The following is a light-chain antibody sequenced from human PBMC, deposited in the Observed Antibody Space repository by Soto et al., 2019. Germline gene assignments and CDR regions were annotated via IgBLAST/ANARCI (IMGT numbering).Light chain of an antibody. Sequence: QSVLTQTASVSGSPGQSITISCAGTSTDVGGYNYVSWYQLHPGKAPKLIIYEDTNRPSGVSDRFSGSKSGNTASLTISGLQAEDEADYYCFSYTSSSTRVFGTGTKVTV. CDR3: FSYTSSSTRV. CDR1: STDVGGYNY. V-gene: IGLV2-14*01. J-gene: IGLJ1*01. CDR2: EDT.